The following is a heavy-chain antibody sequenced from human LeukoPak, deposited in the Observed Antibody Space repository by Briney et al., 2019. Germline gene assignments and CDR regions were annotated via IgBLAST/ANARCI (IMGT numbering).Heavy chain of an antibody. CDR2: ISSHDSST. V-gene: IGHV3-11*04. J-gene: IGHJ4*02. CDR3: TRVGYIDEGIDY. CDR1: GFTFSDYY. Sequence: GGSLRLSCAASGFTFSDYYMSWLRLTPGQGLEWLSSISSHDSSTYYADSVKGRFTISRDNAKNSLYLQMNSLRAEDTAIYYCTRVGYIDEGIDYWGQGTLVTVSS. D-gene: IGHD5-24*01.